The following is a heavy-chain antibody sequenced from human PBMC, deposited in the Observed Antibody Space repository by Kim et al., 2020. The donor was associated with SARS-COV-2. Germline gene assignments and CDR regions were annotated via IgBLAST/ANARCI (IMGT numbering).Heavy chain of an antibody. CDR3: TTKGDCSGGGCYSLSY. J-gene: IGHJ4*02. V-gene: IGHV3-15*01. D-gene: IGHD2-15*01. Sequence: PVEGRFTISRDDSKTTLYLQMNSLKTEDSAFYYCTTKGDCSGGGCYSLSYWGQGTLVTVSS.